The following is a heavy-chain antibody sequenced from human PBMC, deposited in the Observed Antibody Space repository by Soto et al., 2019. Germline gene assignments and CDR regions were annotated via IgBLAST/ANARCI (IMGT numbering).Heavy chain of an antibody. CDR2: ISWNSGTI. CDR1: GFSFDDYA. V-gene: IGHV3-9*01. Sequence: EVQVVESGGGLVQPGRSLRLSCAASGFSFDDYAMHWVRQARGKGLEWVSGISWNSGTIGYADSVKGRFTISRDNAKNSLYLQMNSLRAEDTALYYCAKSTGGTANGMGVWGQGTTVTVSS. J-gene: IGHJ6*02. CDR3: AKSTGGTANGMGV. D-gene: IGHD2-8*02.